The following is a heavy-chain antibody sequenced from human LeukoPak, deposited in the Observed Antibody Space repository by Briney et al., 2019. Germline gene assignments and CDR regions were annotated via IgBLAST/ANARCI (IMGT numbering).Heavy chain of an antibody. V-gene: IGHV3-23*01. CDR3: SKAGDTNYYRHGDY. CDR1: GFTFSSYP. J-gene: IGHJ4*02. Sequence: GGSLRLSCATSGFTFSSYPMSWVRQAPGRGLEWVSVISGNSGATYYADSVKGRFTISRDNAKNTVYLQMNNLRGEDTALYYCSKAGDTNYYRHGDYWAREPWSPSPQ. CDR2: ISGNSGAT. D-gene: IGHD4-11*01.